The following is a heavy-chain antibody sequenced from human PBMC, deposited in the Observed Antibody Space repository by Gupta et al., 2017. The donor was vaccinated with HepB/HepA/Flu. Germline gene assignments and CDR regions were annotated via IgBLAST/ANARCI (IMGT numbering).Heavy chain of an antibody. J-gene: IGHJ3*02. CDR1: GGSFSGYY. CDR3: ARVTARVPAAMYGPMGLAFDI. Sequence: QVQLQQWGAGLLKPSETLSLTCAVYGGSFSGYYWSWIRQPPGKGLEWIGEINHSGSTNYNPSLKSRVTISVDTSKNQFSLKLSSVTAADTAVYYCARVTARVPAAMYGPMGLAFDIWGQGTMVTVSS. D-gene: IGHD2-2*01. CDR2: INHSGST. V-gene: IGHV4-34*01.